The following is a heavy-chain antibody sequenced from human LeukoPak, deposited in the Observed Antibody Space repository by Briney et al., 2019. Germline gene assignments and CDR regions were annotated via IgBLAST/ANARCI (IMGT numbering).Heavy chain of an antibody. D-gene: IGHD2-2*01. Sequence: ASVKVSCKASGGTFSSYAISWVRQAPGQGLEWMGGIIPIFGTANYAQKFQGRVTITTDEFTSTAYMALSSLTSEDPAVDYCVSGGDCSSTSCPLFSFDYWGQGTLVTVSS. CDR2: IIPIFGTA. J-gene: IGHJ4*02. V-gene: IGHV1-69*05. CDR3: VSGGDCSSTSCPLFSFDY. CDR1: GGTFSSYA.